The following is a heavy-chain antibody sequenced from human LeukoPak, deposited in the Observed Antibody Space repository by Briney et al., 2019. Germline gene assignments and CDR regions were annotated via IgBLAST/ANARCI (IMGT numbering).Heavy chain of an antibody. CDR1: GGSFSGYY. V-gene: IGHV4-34*01. Sequence: SETLSLTCAVYGGSFSGYYWSWIRQPPGKGLEWIGEINHSGSTYYNPSLKSRVTISVDTSKNQFSLKLSSVTAADTAVYYCARDWDSSWYSWFDPWGQGTLVTVSS. CDR3: ARDWDSSWYSWFDP. J-gene: IGHJ5*02. D-gene: IGHD6-13*01. CDR2: INHSGST.